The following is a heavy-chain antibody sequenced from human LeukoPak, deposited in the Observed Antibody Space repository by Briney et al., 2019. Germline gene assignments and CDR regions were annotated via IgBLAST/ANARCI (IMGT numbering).Heavy chain of an antibody. Sequence: SETLSLICTVSGGSISSSSYYWGWIRQPPGKGLEWIGSIYYSGSTYYNPSLKSRVTISVDTSKNQFSLKLSSVTAADTAVYYCARRGKGTELDYWGQGTLVTVSS. V-gene: IGHV4-39*07. CDR1: GGSISSSSYY. D-gene: IGHD1-14*01. CDR3: ARRGKGTELDY. CDR2: IYYSGST. J-gene: IGHJ4*01.